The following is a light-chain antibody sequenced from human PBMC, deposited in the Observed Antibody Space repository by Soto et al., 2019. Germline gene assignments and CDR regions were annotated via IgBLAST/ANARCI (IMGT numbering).Light chain of an antibody. V-gene: IGLV2-14*01. CDR2: DVS. J-gene: IGLJ1*01. CDR3: TSYTSSNTLYV. CDR1: SSDVGGYNF. Sequence: QSVLTQPASVSGSPGQSITISCTGTSSDVGGYNFVSWYQQHPGKAPTLMIYDVSNRPSGVSNLFSGSKSANTASLTISGLQADDEADYYCTSYTSSNTLYVFGTGTKLTVL.